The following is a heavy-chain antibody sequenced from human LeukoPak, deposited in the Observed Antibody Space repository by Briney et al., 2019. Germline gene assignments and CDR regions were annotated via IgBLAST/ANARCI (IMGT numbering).Heavy chain of an antibody. CDR1: GFTFGDYA. Sequence: PGGSLRLSCTASGFTFGDYAMSWFRQAPGRGLEWVSSIISSGDITYYADSLKGRFTISRDNAKNSLYLQMNSLRAEDMALYYCAKDRSSGWYRDAFDIWGQGTMVTVSS. D-gene: IGHD6-19*01. J-gene: IGHJ3*02. CDR3: AKDRSSGWYRDAFDI. V-gene: IGHV3-23*01. CDR2: IISSGDIT.